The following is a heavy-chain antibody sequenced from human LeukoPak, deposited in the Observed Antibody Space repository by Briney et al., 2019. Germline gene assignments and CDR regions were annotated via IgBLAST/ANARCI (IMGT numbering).Heavy chain of an antibody. Sequence: ASVKVSCKVSGGTFSSYDISWVRQAPGQALEWMGGIIPIFGTANYAQKFQGRVKITTDESTSTAYMELSSLRSEDTAVYYCARSKYSSWSTSDYYYNCYMDVWGKRTTVTVSS. CDR2: IIPIFGTA. V-gene: IGHV1-69*05. CDR1: GGTFSSYD. J-gene: IGHJ6*03. CDR3: ARSKYSSWSTSDYYYNCYMDV. D-gene: IGHD6-6*01.